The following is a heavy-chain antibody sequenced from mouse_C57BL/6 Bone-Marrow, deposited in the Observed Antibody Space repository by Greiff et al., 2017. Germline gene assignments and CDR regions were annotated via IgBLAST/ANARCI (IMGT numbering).Heavy chain of an antibody. J-gene: IGHJ3*01. V-gene: IGHV5-6*01. CDR3: ALSAWFAY. Sequence: EVQLKESGGDLVKPGGSLKLSCAASGFTFSSYGMSWVRQTPDKRLEWVATISSGGSYTYYPDSVKGRFTISRDNAKNTLYLQMSSLKSEDTAMYYCALSAWFAYWGQGTLVTVSA. CDR1: GFTFSSYG. CDR2: ISSGGSYT.